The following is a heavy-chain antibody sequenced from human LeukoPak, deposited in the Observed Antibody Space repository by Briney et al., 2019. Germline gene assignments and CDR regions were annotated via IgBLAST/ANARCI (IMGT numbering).Heavy chain of an antibody. V-gene: IGHV1-69*13. D-gene: IGHD2-2*02. CDR3: ARDRKQTDCSSTSCYTYYYYYMDV. J-gene: IGHJ6*03. Sequence: ASVKVSCKASGYTFTSYDINWVRQAPGQGLEWMGGIIPIFGTANYAQKFQGRVTITADESTSTAYMELSSLRSEDTAVYYCARDRKQTDCSSTSCYTYYYYYMDVWGKGTTVTVSS. CDR2: IIPIFGTA. CDR1: GYTFTSYD.